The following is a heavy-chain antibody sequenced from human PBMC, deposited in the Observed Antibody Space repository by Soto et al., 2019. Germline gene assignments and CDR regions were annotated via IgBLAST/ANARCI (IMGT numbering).Heavy chain of an antibody. CDR2: TYYRSKWYN. CDR3: ARGGGNGTGDIKGLDY. V-gene: IGHV6-1*01. Sequence: SQTLSLTCAISGDSVSRNSAAWNWVRQSPSRGLEWLGRTYYRSKWYNDYAVSVKSRITINPDKSKNQFTLQLNSVTPEDTAVYYCARGGGNGTGDIKGLDYWGQGTLVTVSS. CDR1: GDSVSRNSAA. J-gene: IGHJ4*02. D-gene: IGHD7-27*01.